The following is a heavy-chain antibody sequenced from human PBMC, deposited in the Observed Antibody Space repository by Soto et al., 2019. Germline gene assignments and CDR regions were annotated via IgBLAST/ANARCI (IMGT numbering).Heavy chain of an antibody. CDR1: GFTFISYA. Sequence: GGSLRLSCAASGFTFISYAMSWVRQAPGKGLEWVSAISGSGGSTYYADSVKGRFTISRDNSKNTLYLQMNSLRAEDTAVYYCAKELGYLDCPPGGGERYFQRCGQCTLVTVS. J-gene: IGHJ1*01. CDR3: AKELGYLDCPPGGGERYFQR. V-gene: IGHV3-23*01. CDR2: ISGSGGST. D-gene: IGHD3-22*01.